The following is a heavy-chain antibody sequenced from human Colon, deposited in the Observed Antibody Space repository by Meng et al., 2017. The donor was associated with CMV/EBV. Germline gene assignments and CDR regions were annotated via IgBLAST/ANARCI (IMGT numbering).Heavy chain of an antibody. CDR2: INNDGTIT. Sequence: GGSLRLSCAVSGFTFSSYWMHWVRQAPGKGLVWVSRINNDGTITSYADSVKGRFTVSGDNSKNTLYLQMNSLRVEDTAVYYCARDAADSSSPAWFDPWGQGTLVTVSS. V-gene: IGHV3-74*01. CDR1: GFTFSSYW. CDR3: ARDAADSSSPAWFDP. D-gene: IGHD6-13*01. J-gene: IGHJ5*02.